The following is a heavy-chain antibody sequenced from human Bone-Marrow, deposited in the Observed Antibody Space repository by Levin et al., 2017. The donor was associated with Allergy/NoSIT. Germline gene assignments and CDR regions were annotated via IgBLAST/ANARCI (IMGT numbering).Heavy chain of an antibody. CDR3: AKRRSAGPADFDY. Sequence: GGSLRLSCAASGFIFSSNAMSWVRQAPGKGVEWVSGFSTSGNTYYADSVKGRFTISRDNSKNTLLLQMDSLRVEDTAIYYCAKRRSAGPADFDYWGQGTLVTVSS. J-gene: IGHJ4*02. D-gene: IGHD3-3*01. CDR1: GFIFSSNA. V-gene: IGHV3-23*01. CDR2: FSTSGNT.